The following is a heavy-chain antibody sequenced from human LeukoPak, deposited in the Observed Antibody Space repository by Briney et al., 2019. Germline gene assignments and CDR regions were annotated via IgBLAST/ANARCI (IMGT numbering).Heavy chain of an antibody. Sequence: ASVKASCKASGYTFTGYYMHWVRQAPGQGLEWMGWINPNSGGTNYAQKFQGRVTMTRDTSISTAYMELSRLRSDDTAVYYCAAYSYGYDFLDYWGQGTLVTVSS. J-gene: IGHJ4*02. V-gene: IGHV1-2*02. CDR3: AAYSYGYDFLDY. CDR2: INPNSGGT. D-gene: IGHD5-18*01. CDR1: GYTFTGYY.